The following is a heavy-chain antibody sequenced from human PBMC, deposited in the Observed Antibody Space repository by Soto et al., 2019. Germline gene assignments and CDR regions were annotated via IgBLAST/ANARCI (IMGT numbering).Heavy chain of an antibody. CDR1: GGSISSYY. D-gene: IGHD6-6*01. CDR3: ASRLLYSSSSHFDY. Sequence: SETLSLTCTVSGGSISSYYWSWIRQPPGKGLEWIGYIYYSGSTNYNPSLKSRVTISVDTSKNQFSLKLSSVTAADTAVYYCASRLLYSSSSHFDYWGQGTLVTVS. V-gene: IGHV4-59*08. J-gene: IGHJ4*02. CDR2: IYYSGST.